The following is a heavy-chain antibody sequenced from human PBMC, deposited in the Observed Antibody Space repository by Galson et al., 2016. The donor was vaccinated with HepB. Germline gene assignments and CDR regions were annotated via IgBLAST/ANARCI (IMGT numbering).Heavy chain of an antibody. CDR3: TTGTPIDY. Sequence: SLRLSCAASGFTFSNAWMNWVRQAPGKGLEWVVRIKSKTDGGTTDYAAPVKGRFTISREDSKRTVHLQMNSLKTEDTAVYYCTTGTPIDYWGQGTLVTVSS. J-gene: IGHJ4*02. CDR1: GFTFSNAW. D-gene: IGHD1-1*01. CDR2: IKSKTDGGTT. V-gene: IGHV3-15*01.